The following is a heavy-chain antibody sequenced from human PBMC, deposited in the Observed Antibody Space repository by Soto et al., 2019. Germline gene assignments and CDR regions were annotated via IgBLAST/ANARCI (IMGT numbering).Heavy chain of an antibody. D-gene: IGHD6-19*01. CDR1: GGTFTTYD. Sequence: QVQLVQSGAEVMKPGSSVKVSCQASGGTFTTYDISWVRQAPGQGLEWMGGIIPLFDATKYAQKFQGRVTITADKSTGTAYMELSSLRSEDTAMYYCARDRSSSWYNGTFYFDSWGQGAQVTVSS. CDR2: IIPLFDAT. J-gene: IGHJ4*02. CDR3: ARDRSSSWYNGTFYFDS. V-gene: IGHV1-69*06.